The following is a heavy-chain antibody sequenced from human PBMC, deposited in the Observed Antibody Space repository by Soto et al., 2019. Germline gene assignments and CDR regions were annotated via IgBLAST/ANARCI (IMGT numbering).Heavy chain of an antibody. CDR1: GFTFSDYY. V-gene: IGHV3-11*01. CDR3: ARDRGVTTGIYYYYYYMDV. CDR2: ISSSGSTI. J-gene: IGHJ6*03. D-gene: IGHD4-17*01. Sequence: GGSLRLSCAASGFTFSDYYMSWIRQAPGKGLEWVSYISSSGSTIYYADSVKGRFTISRDNAKNSLYLQMNSLRAEDTAVYYCARDRGVTTGIYYYYYYMDVWGKGTTVTVSS.